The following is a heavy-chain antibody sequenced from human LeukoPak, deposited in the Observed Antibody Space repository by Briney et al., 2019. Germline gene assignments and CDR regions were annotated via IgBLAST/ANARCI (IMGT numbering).Heavy chain of an antibody. CDR1: GFTFSSYA. Sequence: GGSLRLSCAASGFTFSSYAMSWVRQAPGKGLEWVSAISGSGGSTYYADPVKGRSTISRDNSKNTLYLQMNSLRAEDTAVYYCAKHRTTVTPLPRIDYWGQGTLVTVSS. V-gene: IGHV3-23*01. D-gene: IGHD4-17*01. J-gene: IGHJ4*02. CDR2: ISGSGGST. CDR3: AKHRTTVTPLPRIDY.